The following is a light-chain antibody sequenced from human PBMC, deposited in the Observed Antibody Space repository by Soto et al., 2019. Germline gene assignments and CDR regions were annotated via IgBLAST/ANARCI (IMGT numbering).Light chain of an antibody. CDR1: SSDVGNYIF. J-gene: IGLJ1*01. CDR2: DIN. Sequence: QSALAQPASVSGSPGQSITISCTGTSSDVGNYIFVSWYRQHPGKAPKLMIYDINNRPSGVSNRFSGSKSGNTASLTISGLQAEDEADYYCVSYTTSASYVFGTGTKVP. V-gene: IGLV2-14*01. CDR3: VSYTTSASYV.